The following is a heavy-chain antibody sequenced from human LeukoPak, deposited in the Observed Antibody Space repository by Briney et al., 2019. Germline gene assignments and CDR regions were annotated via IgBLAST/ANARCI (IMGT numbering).Heavy chain of an antibody. J-gene: IGHJ4*02. D-gene: IGHD4-11*01. CDR2: IYWNDDK. V-gene: IGHV2-5*04. CDR1: GFSLNTRGMA. CDR3: IRDVNYSLDY. Sequence: SGPTLVKPTQTLTLTCTFSGFSLNTRGMAVGWVRQPPGKALEWLALIYWNDDKRYSPSLRGRLTITKDTSKNQVVLTLTNMDPVDTGTYHCIRDVNYSLDYWGQGTLVTVSS.